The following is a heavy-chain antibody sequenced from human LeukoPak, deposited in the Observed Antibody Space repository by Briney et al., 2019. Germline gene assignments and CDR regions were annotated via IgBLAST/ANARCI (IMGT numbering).Heavy chain of an antibody. CDR2: ISWSSDSI. CDR3: AKDSTRGEYYYYDMDV. D-gene: IGHD3-10*01. Sequence: PGGSLRLSCAASGFSFDDYAMHWVRQAPGKGLEWVSGISWSSDSIGYADSVKGRFTISRDNAKNSLYLQMNSLRAEDTALYYCAKDSTRGEYYYYDMDVWGQGTTVTVSS. V-gene: IGHV3-9*01. CDR1: GFSFDDYA. J-gene: IGHJ6*02.